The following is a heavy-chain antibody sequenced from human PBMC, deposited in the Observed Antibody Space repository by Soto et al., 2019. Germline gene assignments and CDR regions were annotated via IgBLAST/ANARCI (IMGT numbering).Heavy chain of an antibody. V-gene: IGHV3-23*01. Sequence: QPGGSLRLSCAASGFYFSIYAMSWVRQAPGKGLEWVSAISGSGGSTYYADSVKGRFTISRDNSKNTLYLQMNSLRAEDTAVYYCAKPPAPGSHLNWFDPWGQGTLVTVSS. J-gene: IGHJ5*02. CDR3: AKPPAPGSHLNWFDP. D-gene: IGHD3-10*01. CDR1: GFYFSIYA. CDR2: ISGSGGST.